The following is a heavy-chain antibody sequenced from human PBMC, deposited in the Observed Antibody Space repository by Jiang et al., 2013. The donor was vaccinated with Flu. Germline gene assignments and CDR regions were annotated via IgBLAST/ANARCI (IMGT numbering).Heavy chain of an antibody. CDR3: ARGTTSGWYGRD. D-gene: IGHD6-19*01. V-gene: IGHV3-53*01. J-gene: IGHJ4*02. CDR1: GFIVSSYF. CDR2: LYPSGTT. Sequence: VQLVESGGGLVQPGGSVRLSCAASGFIVSSYFMSWVRQAPGKGLEWVSVLYPSGTTYYLDSVKGRFTISRDNSKNTLFLQMDSLRAEDTAVYYCARGTTSGWYGRDWGRGTLVTVSS.